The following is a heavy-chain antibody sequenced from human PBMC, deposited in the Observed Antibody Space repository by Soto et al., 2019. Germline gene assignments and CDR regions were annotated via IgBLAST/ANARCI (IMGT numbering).Heavy chain of an antibody. J-gene: IGHJ4*02. Sequence: SETLSLTCSFCADSITVGGYCWRWIRQHPAKGLEWIGSIYYRGSTYYNPSLRSRGTISLDPSQARLSLRLTSLTAADTATYYCARGGSGTYHVWGQGTMVTVSS. CDR1: ADSITVGGYC. D-gene: IGHD3-10*01. CDR2: IYYRGST. CDR3: ARGGSGTYHV. V-gene: IGHV4-31*02.